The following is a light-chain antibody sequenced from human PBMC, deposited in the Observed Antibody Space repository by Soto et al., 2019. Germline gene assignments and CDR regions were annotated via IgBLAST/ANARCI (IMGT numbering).Light chain of an antibody. V-gene: IGKV3-20*01. Sequence: PGERATLSCRASQSVSSSYLAWYQQKPGQAPRLLIYGASNRATGIPDRFSGSGSGTDFTLTISRLEPEDFAVYYCQQYGSSPRTFGQGTRLEIK. CDR2: GAS. CDR1: QSVSSSY. CDR3: QQYGSSPRT. J-gene: IGKJ5*01.